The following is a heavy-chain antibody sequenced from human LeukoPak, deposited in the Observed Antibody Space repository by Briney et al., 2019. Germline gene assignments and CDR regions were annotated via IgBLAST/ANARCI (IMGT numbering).Heavy chain of an antibody. Sequence: SETLSLTCTVSGGSISSYYWSWIRQPPGKGLEWIGYIYYSGSTNYNPSLKSRVTISVDTSENQFPLKLSSVTAADTAVYYCARAPTSRTLDYWGQGTLVTVSS. CDR2: IYYSGST. CDR3: ARAPTSRTLDY. CDR1: GGSISSYY. D-gene: IGHD1-1*01. V-gene: IGHV4-59*01. J-gene: IGHJ4*02.